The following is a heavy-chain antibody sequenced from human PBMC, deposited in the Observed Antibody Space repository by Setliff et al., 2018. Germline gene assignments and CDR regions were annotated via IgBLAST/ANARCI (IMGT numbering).Heavy chain of an antibody. CDR1: GFTFSDYY. Sequence: GGSLRLSCAASGFTFSDYYMNWIRQAPGKGLEWVANIKQDGSEKYYVDSVKGRFTISRDNAKNSLYLQMNSLRAEDTAVYYCARELRVAVVIRFDAFDIWGQGTMVTVSS. D-gene: IGHD2-21*01. V-gene: IGHV3-7*01. CDR2: IKQDGSEK. CDR3: ARELRVAVVIRFDAFDI. J-gene: IGHJ3*02.